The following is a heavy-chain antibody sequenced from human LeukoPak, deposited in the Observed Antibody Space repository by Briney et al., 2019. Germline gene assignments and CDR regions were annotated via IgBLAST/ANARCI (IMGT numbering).Heavy chain of an antibody. CDR3: ARVGTSSLRDWFDP. Sequence: PGGSLRLSCAASGFTFSRYWMSWVRRAPGKGLEWVANIKQDGSEKYYVDSVKGRFTISRDNAKNSLYLQMNSLRAEDTAVYYCARVGTSSLRDWFDPWGQGTLVTVSS. J-gene: IGHJ5*02. D-gene: IGHD2-8*01. CDR2: IKQDGSEK. V-gene: IGHV3-7*01. CDR1: GFTFSRYW.